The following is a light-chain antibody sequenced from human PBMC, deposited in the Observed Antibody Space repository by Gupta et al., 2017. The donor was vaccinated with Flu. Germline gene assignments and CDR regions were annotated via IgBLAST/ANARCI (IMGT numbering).Light chain of an antibody. CDR2: GAS. CDR3: QQYGNSPWT. V-gene: IGKV3-20*01. J-gene: IGKJ1*01. Sequence: GERATLSCRASQSVDSNYLAWHQQKQGQAPRLLIYGASNRATGIPDRFSGSGSGTDFTLTISRLEPEDFAVYYCQQYGNSPWTFGQGTKVEIK. CDR1: QSVDSNY.